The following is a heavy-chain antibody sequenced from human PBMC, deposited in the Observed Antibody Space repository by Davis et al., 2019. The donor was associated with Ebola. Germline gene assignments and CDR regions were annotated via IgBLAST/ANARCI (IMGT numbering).Heavy chain of an antibody. V-gene: IGHV4-61*08. CDR1: GGSISSGGYY. J-gene: IGHJ4*02. Sequence: MPSETLSLTCTVSGGSISSGGYYWSWTRQHPGKGLEWIGNIYYSGSTNYNPSLKSRVTMSVDTSKNQFSLKLSSVTAADTAVYYCASRTSTMVRRVIHYWGQGTLVTVSS. D-gene: IGHD3-10*01. CDR3: ASRTSTMVRRVIHY. CDR2: IYYSGST.